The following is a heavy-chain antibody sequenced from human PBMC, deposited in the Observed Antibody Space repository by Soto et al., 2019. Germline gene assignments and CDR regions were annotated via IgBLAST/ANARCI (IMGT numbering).Heavy chain of an antibody. CDR3: ARDVSTYYSDSSGYQKEDQFDY. V-gene: IGHV1-18*01. J-gene: IGHJ4*02. Sequence: ASVKVSCKASGYTFTSYGISWVRQAPGQGLEWMGWISAYNGNTNYAQKLQGRVTMTTDTSTSTAYMELRSLRSDNTAVYYCARDVSTYYSDSSGYQKEDQFDYWGQGTLVTVSS. CDR1: GYTFTSYG. D-gene: IGHD3-22*01. CDR2: ISAYNGNT.